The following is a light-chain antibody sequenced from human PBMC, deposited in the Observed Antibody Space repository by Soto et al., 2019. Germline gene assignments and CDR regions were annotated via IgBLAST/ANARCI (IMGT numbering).Light chain of an antibody. CDR2: EVN. V-gene: IGLV2-14*01. CDR3: SSYTRSTTHV. Sequence: QSVLTQPASVSGSPGQSITISCTGTSSDIGGYIYVSWYQQHPGKAPKLIIYEVNNRPSGVSNRFSGSKSDNTASLTISGLQAEDEADYYCSSYTRSTTHVFGGGTKLTVL. CDR1: SSDIGGYIY. J-gene: IGLJ2*01.